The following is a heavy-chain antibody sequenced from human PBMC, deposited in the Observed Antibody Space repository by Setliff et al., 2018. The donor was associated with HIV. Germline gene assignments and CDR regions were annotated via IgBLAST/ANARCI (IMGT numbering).Heavy chain of an antibody. J-gene: IGHJ6*03. D-gene: IGHD3-10*01. CDR1: GFTLSTYT. V-gene: IGHV3-21*01. CDR3: ARDYMVRGGGYYMDV. CDR2: ISSNIIYI. Sequence: PGGSLRLSCAASGFTLSTYTMNWVRQGPGKGLEWISSISSNIIYIYYADSVRGRFTVSRDNAKNSLYLQMNSLGAEDTAVYYCARDYMVRGGGYYMDVWGKGTTVTVSS.